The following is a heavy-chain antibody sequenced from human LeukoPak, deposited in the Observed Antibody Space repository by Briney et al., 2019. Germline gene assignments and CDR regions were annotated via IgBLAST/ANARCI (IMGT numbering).Heavy chain of an antibody. Sequence: GGSLRLSCAASGFTASSNYMSWVRQAPGKGLEWVSVIYSGGSTYYADSVKGRFTISRDNSKNTLYLQMNSLRAEDTAVYYCARAEDIGYCSGGSCYPQYYFDYWGQGTLVTVSS. CDR1: GFTASSNY. J-gene: IGHJ4*02. V-gene: IGHV3-66*02. D-gene: IGHD2-15*01. CDR3: ARAEDIGYCSGGSCYPQYYFDY. CDR2: IYSGGST.